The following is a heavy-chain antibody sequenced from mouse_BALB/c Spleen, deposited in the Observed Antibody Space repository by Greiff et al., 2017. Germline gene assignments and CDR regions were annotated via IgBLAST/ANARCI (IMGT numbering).Heavy chain of an antibody. V-gene: IGHV1-82*01. D-gene: IGHD2-1*01. CDR3: ARSGYGNWDD. J-gene: IGHJ2*01. CDR1: GYAFSSSW. CDR2: IYPGDGDT. Sequence: QVQLQQSGPELVKPGASVKISCKASGYAFSSSWMNWVKQRPGQGLEWIGRIYPGDGDTNYNGKFKGKATLTADKSSSTAYMQLSSLTSVDSAVYFCARSGYGNWDDWGQGTTLTVSS.